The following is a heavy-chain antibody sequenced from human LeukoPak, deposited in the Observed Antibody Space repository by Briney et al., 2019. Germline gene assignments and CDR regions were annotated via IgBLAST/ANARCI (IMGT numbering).Heavy chain of an antibody. D-gene: IGHD3-22*01. J-gene: IGHJ4*02. CDR2: IIPILGIA. Sequence: ASVKVSCKASGGTFSSYAISWVRQAPGQGLEWMGRIIPILGIANYAQKFQGRVTITADKSTSTAYMELSSLRSEDTAVYYCARGGRYYYDSSGGFDYWGQGTLVTVS. CDR1: GGTFSSYA. CDR3: ARGGRYYYDSSGGFDY. V-gene: IGHV1-69*04.